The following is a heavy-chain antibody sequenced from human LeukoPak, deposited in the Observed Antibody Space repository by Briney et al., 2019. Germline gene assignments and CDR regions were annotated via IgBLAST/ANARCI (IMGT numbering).Heavy chain of an antibody. CDR1: GFTFSSYD. V-gene: IGHV3-13*01. CDR3: ARQNTPHGNFDY. D-gene: IGHD1-26*01. Sequence: GSLRLSCAASGFTFSSYDMHWVRQATGKGLAWVSAIGVAANTFYSGSVKGRFTISRENAKNSLYLLMSSLRAEDTAVYYCARQNTPHGNFDYWGQGTLVTVSS. J-gene: IGHJ4*02. CDR2: IGVAANT.